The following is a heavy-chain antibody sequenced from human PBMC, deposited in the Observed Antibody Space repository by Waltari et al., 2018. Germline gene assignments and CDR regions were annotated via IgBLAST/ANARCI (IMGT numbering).Heavy chain of an antibody. Sequence: QVQLVQSGDEVRKPGASVKVSCKTSGYTFTDSYIHWVRQAPGQGLEWMGRMNPNNNYPIYEQKFQGRVTMTRDTSITTAYMELSSLTSDDTALYYCVTQRPWEDYWGQGTRVTVSP. V-gene: IGHV1-2*06. CDR1: GYTFTDSY. J-gene: IGHJ4*02. CDR2: MNPNNNYP. D-gene: IGHD1-26*01. CDR3: VTQRPWEDY.